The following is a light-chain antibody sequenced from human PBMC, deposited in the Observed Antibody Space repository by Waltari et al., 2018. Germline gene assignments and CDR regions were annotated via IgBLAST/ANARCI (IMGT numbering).Light chain of an antibody. CDR1: RSNIGNNA. V-gene: IGLV1-36*01. CDR2: YDD. CDR3: ATWDDSLNGVL. J-gene: IGLJ2*01. Sequence: QSVLTQPPSVSAAPGQRVTISCSGSRSNIGNNAVHWYQQPPGKAPKLLIYYDDLVPSGVSDRFSDSKSGTSASLAISGLQSEDEADYYCATWDDSLNGVLFGGGTKLTVL.